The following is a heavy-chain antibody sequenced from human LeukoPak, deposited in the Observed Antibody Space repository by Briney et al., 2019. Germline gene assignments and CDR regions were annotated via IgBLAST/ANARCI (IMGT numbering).Heavy chain of an antibody. D-gene: IGHD2-2*01. V-gene: IGHV1-2*02. CDR1: GYTFTGYH. CDR3: AGIVVVPTGYNWFDP. Sequence: ASVKVSCKASGYTFTGYHMHWVRQAPGQGLEWMGWINPNSGGTNYAQKFQGRVTMTRDTSISTAYMELSRLRSDDTAVYYCAGIVVVPTGYNWFDPWGQGTLVTVSS. J-gene: IGHJ5*02. CDR2: INPNSGGT.